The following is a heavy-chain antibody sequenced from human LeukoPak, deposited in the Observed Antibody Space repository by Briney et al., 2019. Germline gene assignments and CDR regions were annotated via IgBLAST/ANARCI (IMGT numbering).Heavy chain of an antibody. D-gene: IGHD5-24*01. CDR2: INHSGST. CDR3: ARGKMATIKSHFDY. Sequence: SETLSLTCAAYGGSFSGYYWSWIRQPPGKGLEWIGEINHSGSTNYNPSLKSRVTIPVDTSKNQFSLKLSSVTAADTAVYYCARGKMATIKSHFDYWRQGTLVTVSS. CDR1: GGSFSGYY. V-gene: IGHV4-34*01. J-gene: IGHJ4*02.